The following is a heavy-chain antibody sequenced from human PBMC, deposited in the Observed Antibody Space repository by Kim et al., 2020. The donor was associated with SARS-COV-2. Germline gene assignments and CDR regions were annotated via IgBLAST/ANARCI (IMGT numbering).Heavy chain of an antibody. D-gene: IGHD3-10*01. Sequence: GGSLRLSCAASGFTFSSYWMSWVRQAPGKGLEWVANIKQDGSEKYYVDSVKGRFIISRDNAKNSLYLQMNSLRAEDTAVYYCARDGLYYYGSGSYYSENHYYYYGMDVWGQGTTVTVSS. CDR1: GFTFSSYW. J-gene: IGHJ6*02. CDR2: IKQDGSEK. CDR3: ARDGLYYYGSGSYYSENHYYYYGMDV. V-gene: IGHV3-7*03.